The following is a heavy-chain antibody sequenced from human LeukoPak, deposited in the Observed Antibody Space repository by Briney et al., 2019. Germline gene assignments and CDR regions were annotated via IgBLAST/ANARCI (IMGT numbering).Heavy chain of an antibody. Sequence: GGSLRLSCAASGFRFSDYGMTWVRQAPGKGLEWVSTISASGDYTYYTDSVKGRFTISRDNAKNSLYLQMNSLRAEDTAVYYCAELGITMIGGVWGKGTTVTISS. CDR2: ISASGDYT. CDR1: GFRFSDYG. V-gene: IGHV3-23*01. CDR3: AELGITMIGGV. D-gene: IGHD3-10*02. J-gene: IGHJ6*04.